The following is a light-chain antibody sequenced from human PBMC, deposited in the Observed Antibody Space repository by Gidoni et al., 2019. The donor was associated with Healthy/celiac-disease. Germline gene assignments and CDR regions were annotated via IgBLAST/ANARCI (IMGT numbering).Light chain of an antibody. V-gene: IGKV3-15*01. CDR3: QQDNNWPFT. Sequence: EIVVPQSPATVSVSPGDRVTLSCRASQSVSSNLAWYQQKPGQAPRLLIYGASTRDTGIPARFSGSGSGTEFTLTISSLQSEDFAAYYCQQDNNWPFTFGPGTKVEIK. J-gene: IGKJ3*01. CDR1: QSVSSN. CDR2: GAS.